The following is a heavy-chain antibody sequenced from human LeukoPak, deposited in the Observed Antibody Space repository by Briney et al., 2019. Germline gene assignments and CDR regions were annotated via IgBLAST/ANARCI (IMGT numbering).Heavy chain of an antibody. Sequence: ASVKVSCKASGYTFTGYYMHWVRQALGQGLEWMGWINPNSGGTNYAQKLQGRVTMTTDTSTSTAYMELRSLRSDDTAVHYCARNTPYYYGSGSYYHGSHDYWGQGTLVTVSS. D-gene: IGHD3-10*01. J-gene: IGHJ4*02. CDR3: ARNTPYYYGSGSYYHGSHDY. CDR1: GYTFTGYY. CDR2: INPNSGGT. V-gene: IGHV1-2*02.